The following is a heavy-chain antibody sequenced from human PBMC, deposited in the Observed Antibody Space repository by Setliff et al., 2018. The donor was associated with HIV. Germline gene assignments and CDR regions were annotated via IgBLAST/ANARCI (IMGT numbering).Heavy chain of an antibody. CDR3: ARREYSSSSPPFDY. J-gene: IGHJ4*02. D-gene: IGHD6-6*01. CDR1: GGSISSSSYY. CDR2: IYYSGST. V-gene: IGHV4-39*01. Sequence: SETLSLTCTVSGGSISSSSYYWGWIRQPPGKGLEWIGTIYYSGSTYSNPSLKSRVTMSVDTSKNQFSLKLIPVTAADTAVYYCARREYSSSSPPFDYWGQGTLVTVSS.